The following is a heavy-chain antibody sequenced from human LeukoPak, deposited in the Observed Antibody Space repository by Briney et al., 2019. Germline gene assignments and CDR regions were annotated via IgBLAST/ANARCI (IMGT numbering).Heavy chain of an antibody. J-gene: IGHJ4*02. CDR1: GFTFSSYS. CDR2: ISSSSSTI. V-gene: IGHV3-48*01. D-gene: IGHD6-13*01. CDR3: ARDFAGIDY. Sequence: GGSLRLSCAASGFTFSSYSMTWVRQAPGKGLEWVSYISSSSSTIYYADSVKGRFTISRDNAKNSLYLQMNSLRAEDTAVYYCARDFAGIDYWGQGTLVTVSS.